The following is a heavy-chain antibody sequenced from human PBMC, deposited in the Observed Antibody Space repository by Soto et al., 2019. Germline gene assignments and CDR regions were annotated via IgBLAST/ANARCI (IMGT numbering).Heavy chain of an antibody. CDR1: GASVSSAEHY. V-gene: IGHV4-30-4*01. Sequence: QVQLQESGPGLVKASQTLSLTCTLSGASVSSAEHYWSWIRQPPGKGLGWIGYSYYSGGSYYNASLQRRVSLSVDTSQNQFSLKLTSVPAADTAVYYCARLSGYDPAGAADKWGPGILVSVSS. CDR3: ARLSGYDPAGAADK. CDR2: SYYSGGS. D-gene: IGHD5-12*01. J-gene: IGHJ4*02.